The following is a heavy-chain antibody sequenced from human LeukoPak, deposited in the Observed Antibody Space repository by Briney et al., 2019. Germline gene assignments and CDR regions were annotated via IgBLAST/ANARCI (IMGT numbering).Heavy chain of an antibody. J-gene: IGHJ6*02. V-gene: IGHV1-69*04. CDR1: GGTFSSYA. D-gene: IGHD1-26*01. Sequence: SVKVSCQASGGTFSSYAISWVRQAPGQGLEWMGRIIPILGIANYAQKFQGRVTITADKSTSTAYMELSSLRSEDTAVYYCARVSGSYFHYYYYGMDVWGQGTTVTVSS. CDR3: ARVSGSYFHYYYYGMDV. CDR2: IIPILGIA.